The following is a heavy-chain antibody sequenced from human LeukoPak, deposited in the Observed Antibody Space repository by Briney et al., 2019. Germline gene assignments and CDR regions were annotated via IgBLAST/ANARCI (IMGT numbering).Heavy chain of an antibody. CDR1: GDSISSGDYY. Sequence: SETLSLTCTVSGDSISSGDYYWSWIRQPPGKGLEWIGYIYYSGSTYYNPSLKSRVTISVDTSKNQFSLKLSSVTAADTAVYYCAREKGARYDSSGTHFDYWGQGTLVTVSS. CDR2: IYYSGST. V-gene: IGHV4-30-4*01. J-gene: IGHJ4*02. D-gene: IGHD3-22*01. CDR3: AREKGARYDSSGTHFDY.